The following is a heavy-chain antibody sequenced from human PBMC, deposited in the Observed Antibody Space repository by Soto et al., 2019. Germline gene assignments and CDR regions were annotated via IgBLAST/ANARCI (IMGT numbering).Heavy chain of an antibody. CDR1: GGSISSVGHY. V-gene: IGHV4-31*03. CDR2: IYYSGST. D-gene: IGHD6-25*01. Sequence: PSETLSLTCSVSGGSISSVGHYWTWIRQQPGKGLEWIADIYYSGSTDSMQALARRVTLSIDRPNSQFSLNLSSVTVADTATNYCARGSGGYDSSIISCLVVRGQGTSHAVSS. CDR3: ARGSGGYDSSIISCLVV. J-gene: IGHJ6*01.